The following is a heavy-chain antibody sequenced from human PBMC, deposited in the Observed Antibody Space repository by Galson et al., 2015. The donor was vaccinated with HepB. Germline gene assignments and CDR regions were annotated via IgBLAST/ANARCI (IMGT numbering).Heavy chain of an antibody. CDR3: ASPVVGGLTVRRYFDL. CDR1: GGSISSYY. V-gene: IGHV4-59*08. CDR2: IYYSGST. D-gene: IGHD2-15*01. J-gene: IGHJ2*01. Sequence: ETLSLTCTVSGGSISSYYWSWIRQPPGKGLEWIGYIYYSGSTYYNPSLKSRVTISVDTSKNQFSLKLSSVTAADTAVYYCASPVVGGLTVRRYFDLWGRGTLVTVSS.